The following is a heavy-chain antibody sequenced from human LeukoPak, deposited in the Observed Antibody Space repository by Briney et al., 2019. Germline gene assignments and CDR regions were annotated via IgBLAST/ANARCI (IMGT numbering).Heavy chain of an antibody. CDR2: IYYSGST. Sequence: PSETLXLTCTVSGGSISSSSYYWGWIRQPPGKGLEWXGSIYYSGSTYYNPSLKSRVTISVDTSKNQFSLKLNSVTAADTAVYYCARQRNYDFWSGTRRGWFDPWGQGTLVTVSS. CDR1: GGSISSSSYY. J-gene: IGHJ5*02. CDR3: ARQRNYDFWSGTRRGWFDP. V-gene: IGHV4-39*01. D-gene: IGHD3-3*01.